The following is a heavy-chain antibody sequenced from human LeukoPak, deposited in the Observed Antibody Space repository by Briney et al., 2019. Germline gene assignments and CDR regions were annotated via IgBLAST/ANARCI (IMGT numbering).Heavy chain of an antibody. D-gene: IGHD2-2*02. J-gene: IGHJ4*02. CDR1: GFTFSSYA. CDR3: ARDPRYCSSTSCYKAFDY. Sequence: GGSLRLSCAASGFTFSSYAMHWVRQAPGKGLEWVAVISYDGSNKYYADSVKGRFTISRDNSKNTLHLQMNSLRAEDTAVYYCARDPRYCSSTSCYKAFDYWGQGTLVTVSS. V-gene: IGHV3-30-3*01. CDR2: ISYDGSNK.